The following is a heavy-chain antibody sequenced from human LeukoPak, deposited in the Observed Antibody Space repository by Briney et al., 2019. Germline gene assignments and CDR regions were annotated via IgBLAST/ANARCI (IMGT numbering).Heavy chain of an antibody. V-gene: IGHV1-2*04. CDR2: MNPESGIT. Sequence: ASVKVSCKASGYTLTDYYVHWVRQATGQGLEWMASMNPESGITTYSQAFEDWVSMTRDTSIGTAYMELRRLRSDGTAVYYCARGERTSKNYDYYYSGMDVWGQGTTVTVSS. D-gene: IGHD3-10*01. CDR3: ARGERTSKNYDYYYSGMDV. J-gene: IGHJ6*02. CDR1: GYTLTDYY.